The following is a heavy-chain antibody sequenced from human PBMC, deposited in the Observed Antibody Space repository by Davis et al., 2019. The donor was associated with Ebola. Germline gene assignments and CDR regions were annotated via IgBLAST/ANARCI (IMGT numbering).Heavy chain of an antibody. D-gene: IGHD6-13*01. CDR1: GVIFNNYW. V-gene: IGHV3-7*01. J-gene: IGHJ4*02. Sequence: PGGSLRLSCVVSGVIFNNYWMTWVRQTPGKGLELVANIKEDGTVAYYVASVRGRFTISRDNAKNTLYLQMNSLRAEDTAVYYCNVGIAAAGNLDGWGRGTLVTVSS. CDR2: IKEDGTVA. CDR3: NVGIAAAGNLDG.